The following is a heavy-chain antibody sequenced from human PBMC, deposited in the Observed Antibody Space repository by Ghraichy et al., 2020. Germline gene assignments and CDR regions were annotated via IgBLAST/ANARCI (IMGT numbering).Heavy chain of an antibody. CDR1: GGSISSYY. V-gene: IGHV4-59*01. D-gene: IGHD6-19*01. CDR3: ARSSGWYGRGADWYFDL. J-gene: IGHJ2*01. CDR2: IYYSGST. Sequence: SETMSLTCTVSGGSISSYYWSWIRQPPGRGLEWIGYIYYSGSTNYNPSLKSRLTISVDTSKNQFSLNLRSVTAADTAVYYCARSSGWYGRGADWYFDLWGRGTGVTVSS.